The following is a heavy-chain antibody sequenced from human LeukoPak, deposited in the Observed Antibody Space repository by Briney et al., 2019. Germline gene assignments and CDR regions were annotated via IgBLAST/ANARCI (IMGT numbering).Heavy chain of an antibody. J-gene: IGHJ4*02. Sequence: GGSLRLSCAASGFTFSSYAMSWVRPAPGKGREWVSAISGSGGSTYYADSVKGRFTISRDNSKNTLYLQMNSLRAEDTAVYYCAKEQGFIVVVPAAMDYWGQGTLVTVSS. CDR2: ISGSGGST. CDR3: AKEQGFIVVVPAAMDY. CDR1: GFTFSSYA. V-gene: IGHV3-23*01. D-gene: IGHD2-2*01.